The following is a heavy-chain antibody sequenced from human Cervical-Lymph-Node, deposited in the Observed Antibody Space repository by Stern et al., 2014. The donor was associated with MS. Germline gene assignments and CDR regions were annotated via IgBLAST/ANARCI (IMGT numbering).Heavy chain of an antibody. CDR1: GFTFDSYA. V-gene: IGHV3-30-3*01. D-gene: IGHD2-21*01. CDR2: ISYDGINK. J-gene: IGHJ3*01. CDR3: ARDETRQVVSAMQF. Sequence: QDQLVQSGGGVVQPGTSLRLSCAGSGFTFDSYALHWVRQAPGKGLEWVAVISYDGINKYYTESVKGRFSMSRDNSKNMFYLQMTSLRTEDTAMYYCARDETRQVVSAMQFWGQGTMVTVS.